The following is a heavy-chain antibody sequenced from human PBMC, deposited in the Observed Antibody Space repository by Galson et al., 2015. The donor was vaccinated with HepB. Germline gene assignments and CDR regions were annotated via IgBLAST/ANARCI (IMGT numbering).Heavy chain of an antibody. CDR3: ARGDYRDTVIHVEY. CDR1: GGSFSDYY. V-gene: IGHV4-34*01. J-gene: IGHJ4*02. CDR2: IYPSGST. Sequence: SETLSLTCAVYGGSFSDYYWSWVRQPPGKGLEWIGEIYPSGSTYYNPSLKSRVSISIDTSRNQLSLKLSSVTAADTAVYYCARGDYRDTVIHVEYWGQGTLVTVSS. D-gene: IGHD5-24*01.